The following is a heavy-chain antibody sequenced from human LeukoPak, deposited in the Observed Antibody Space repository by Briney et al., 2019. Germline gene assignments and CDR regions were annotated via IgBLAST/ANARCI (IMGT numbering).Heavy chain of an antibody. CDR1: GGTFSSYA. Sequence: ASVKVSCKASGGTFSSYAISWVRQAPGQGLEWMGGIIPIFGTANYAQKFQGGVTITADKSTSTAYMELSSLRSEDTAVYYCARDYGCSGGSCYTRTDLSFDPWGQGTLVTVSS. J-gene: IGHJ5*02. D-gene: IGHD2-15*01. CDR2: IIPIFGTA. CDR3: ARDYGCSGGSCYTRTDLSFDP. V-gene: IGHV1-69*06.